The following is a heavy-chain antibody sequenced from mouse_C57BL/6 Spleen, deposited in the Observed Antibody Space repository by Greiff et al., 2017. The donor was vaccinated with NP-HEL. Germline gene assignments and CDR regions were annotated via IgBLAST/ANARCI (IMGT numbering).Heavy chain of an antibody. J-gene: IGHJ2*01. V-gene: IGHV5-4*01. CDR2: ISDGGSYT. D-gene: IGHD1-1*01. Sequence: EVKLVESGGGLVKPGGSLKLSCAASGFTFSSYAMSWVRQTPEKRLEWVATISDGGSYTYYPDNVKGRFTISRDNAKNNLYLQMSHLKSEDTAMYYCARDALRLDYWGQGTTLTVSS. CDR3: ARDALRLDY. CDR1: GFTFSSYA.